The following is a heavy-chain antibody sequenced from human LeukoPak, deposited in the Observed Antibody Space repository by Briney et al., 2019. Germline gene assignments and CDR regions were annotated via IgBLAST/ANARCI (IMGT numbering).Heavy chain of an antibody. CDR2: IYYSGST. CDR3: ARADGGNSGYFDY. V-gene: IGHV4-31*11. D-gene: IGHD4-23*01. Sequence: PSETLSLTCAVYGGSFSGYYWSWIRQHPGKGLEWIGYIYYSGSTYYNPSLKSRVTISVDTSKNQFSLKLSSVTAADTAVYYCARADGGNSGYFDYWGQGTLVTVSS. CDR1: GGSFSGYY. J-gene: IGHJ4*02.